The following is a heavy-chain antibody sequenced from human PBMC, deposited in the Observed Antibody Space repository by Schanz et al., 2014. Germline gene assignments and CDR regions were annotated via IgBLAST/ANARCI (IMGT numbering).Heavy chain of an antibody. CDR1: GFTFSGYA. CDR2: ISGGGGST. Sequence: EVQLVESGGGLVQPGGSLRLSCAASGFTFSGYAMSWVRQAPGKGLEWVSSISGGGGSTRYGDSLRGRFYISRDNSKNTLYLQMSSLGGDEAAVDYCAKDGGCSSTNCHDFVVPELPFESWGQGTLVTVSS. CDR3: AKDGGCSSTNCHDFVVPELPFES. V-gene: IGHV3-23*04. D-gene: IGHD2-2*01. J-gene: IGHJ4*02.